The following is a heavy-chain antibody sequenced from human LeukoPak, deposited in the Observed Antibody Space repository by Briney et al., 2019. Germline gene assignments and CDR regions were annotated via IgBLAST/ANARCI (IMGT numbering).Heavy chain of an antibody. J-gene: IGHJ6*03. CDR3: AREGYDFWSGYPDYYYYYMDV. V-gene: IGHV4-59*01. CDR2: IYYSGST. Sequence: SETPSLTCTVSGGSISSYYWSWIRKPPGKGLEWIGYIYYSGSTNYNPSLKSRVTISVDTSKNQFSLKLSSVTAADTAVYYCAREGYDFWSGYPDYYYYYMDVWGKGTTVTVSS. D-gene: IGHD3-3*01. CDR1: GGSISSYY.